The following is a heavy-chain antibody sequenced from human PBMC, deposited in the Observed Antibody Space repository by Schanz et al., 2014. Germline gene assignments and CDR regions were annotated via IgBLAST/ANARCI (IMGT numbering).Heavy chain of an antibody. CDR2: ISSGSSYA. D-gene: IGHD2-2*02. Sequence: QVQLVESGGGLIQPGGSLRLSCAASGFTFRDYYMSWIRQAPGKGLEWVSDISSGSSYANYADSVKGRFTISRDNAKNSLYLQMNSLRAEDTAVYYCARGGARRFPVVPDAIQGLRGHYYYYYLDVWGKGTTXTASS. CDR3: ARGGARRFPVVPDAIQGLRGHYYYYYLDV. CDR1: GFTFRDYY. J-gene: IGHJ6*03. V-gene: IGHV3-11*05.